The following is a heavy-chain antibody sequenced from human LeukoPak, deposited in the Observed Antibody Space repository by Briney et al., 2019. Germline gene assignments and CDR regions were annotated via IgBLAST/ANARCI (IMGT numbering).Heavy chain of an antibody. CDR1: GGSISSSSYY. Sequence: SETLSLTCTVSGGSISSSSYYWGWIRQPPGKGLEWIGSIYYSGSTYYNPSLKSRVTISVDTSKNQFSLKLSSVTAADTAVYYCARLVEDCSGGSCYSDGFDPWGQGTLVTVSS. D-gene: IGHD2-15*01. CDR2: IYYSGST. V-gene: IGHV4-39*01. J-gene: IGHJ5*02. CDR3: ARLVEDCSGGSCYSDGFDP.